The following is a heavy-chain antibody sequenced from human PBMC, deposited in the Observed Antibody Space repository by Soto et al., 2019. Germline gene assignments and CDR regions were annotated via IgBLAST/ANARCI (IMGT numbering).Heavy chain of an antibody. CDR2: IYDSGSS. J-gene: IGHJ3*02. Sequence: PSETLSLTCAVSGGSISSDGSSWSWIRQPPGKGLEWIGYIYDSGSSYYNPSLKSRVTISVDTSKNQFSLKLSSVTAADTAVYYCARTFRPTMTDAFDIWGQGTMVTVSS. CDR3: ARTFRPTMTDAFDI. D-gene: IGHD3-22*01. V-gene: IGHV4-30-2*01. CDR1: GGSISSDGSS.